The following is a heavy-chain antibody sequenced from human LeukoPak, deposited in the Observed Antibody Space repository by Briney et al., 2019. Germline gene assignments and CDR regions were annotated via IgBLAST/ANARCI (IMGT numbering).Heavy chain of an antibody. CDR2: INTDGGST. D-gene: IGHD5-24*01. CDR1: GFTFSNYW. V-gene: IGHV3-74*01. J-gene: IGHJ4*02. CDR3: VRDMYTRSGDGF. Sequence: GGSLRLSCAASGFTFSNYWMHWVRQAPGKGLVWVSRINTDGGSTTYADSVKGRFTTSRDNAKNTLYLQMNSLRAEDTAVYYCVRDMYTRSGDGFWGPGSLVTVSS.